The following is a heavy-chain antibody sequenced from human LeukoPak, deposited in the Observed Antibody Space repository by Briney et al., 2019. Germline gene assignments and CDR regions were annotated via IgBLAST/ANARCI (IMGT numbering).Heavy chain of an antibody. Sequence: GGSLRLSCAASGFSFSQYWLHWVRQTPGEGLVWVARIKEDGTYTSYADSVKGRFTISRDNARNTVFLQMNSLRAEDTAVYYCARDFDMGITPGDDFDFWSQGTLVTVSS. CDR3: ARDFDMGITPGDDFDF. CDR2: IKEDGTYT. D-gene: IGHD3-9*01. J-gene: IGHJ4*02. V-gene: IGHV3-74*01. CDR1: GFSFSQYW.